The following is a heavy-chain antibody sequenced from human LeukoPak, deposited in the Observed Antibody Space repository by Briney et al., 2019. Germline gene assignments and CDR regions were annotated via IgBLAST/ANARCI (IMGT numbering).Heavy chain of an antibody. V-gene: IGHV4-39*07. CDR3: ARRTSNWFDP. J-gene: IGHJ5*02. CDR2: IYYSGST. Sequence: PSETLSLTCTVSGGSISSSSYYWGWIRQPPGKGLEWIGSIYYSGSTYYNPSLKSRVTISVDTSKNQFSLKLSSVTAADTAVYYCARRTSNWFDPWGQGTLVTVSS. CDR1: GGSISSSSYY.